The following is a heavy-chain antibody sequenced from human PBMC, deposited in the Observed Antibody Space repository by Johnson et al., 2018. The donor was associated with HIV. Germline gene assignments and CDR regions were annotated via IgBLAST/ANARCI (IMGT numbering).Heavy chain of an antibody. D-gene: IGHD1-26*01. CDR3: AREGGSYKDDAFDI. Sequence: QLVESGGGLVQPGRSLRLSCAASGFTFDDYAMHWVRQAPGKGLEWVSGISWNSGSIGYADSVKGRFTISRDNAKNSLYLQMHSLRAEDTALYYCAREGGSYKDDAFDIWGQGTVVTVSS. V-gene: IGHV3-9*01. J-gene: IGHJ3*02. CDR2: ISWNSGSI. CDR1: GFTFDDYA.